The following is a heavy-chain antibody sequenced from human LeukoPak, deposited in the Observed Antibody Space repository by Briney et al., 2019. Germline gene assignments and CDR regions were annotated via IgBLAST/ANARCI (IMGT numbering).Heavy chain of an antibody. D-gene: IGHD2-2*02. CDR2: ISAYNGNT. CDR3: ARDGANIVVVPAAIRNYYYGMDV. Sequence: ASVKVSCKASGYTFTSYGISWVRQAPGQGLEWMGWISAYNGNTNYAQKLQGRVTMTTDTSTSTAYMELRSLRSDDTAVYYCARDGANIVVVPAAIRNYYYGMDVWGQGTTVTVS. J-gene: IGHJ6*02. V-gene: IGHV1-18*01. CDR1: GYTFTSYG.